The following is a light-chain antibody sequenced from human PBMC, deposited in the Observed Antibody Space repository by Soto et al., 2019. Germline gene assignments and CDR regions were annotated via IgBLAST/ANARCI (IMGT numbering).Light chain of an antibody. CDR2: AAS. V-gene: IGKV1-39*01. J-gene: IGKJ4*01. CDR3: QQSYSTPRLT. Sequence: DIQMTQSPSSLSASVGDRVTITCRASQSISSYLNWYQQKLGKAPKLLIYAASSLQSGVPSRFSGSGSGTDFTLTIRSLQPEDFATYYCQQSYSTPRLTFGGGTKGDIK. CDR1: QSISSY.